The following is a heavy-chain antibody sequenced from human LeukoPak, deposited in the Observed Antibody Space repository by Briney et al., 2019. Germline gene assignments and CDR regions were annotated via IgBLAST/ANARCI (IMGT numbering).Heavy chain of an antibody. CDR2: INPSGGTT. D-gene: IGHD6-19*01. Sequence: GASVKVSCKASGYTFTRNYMHWGRQAPGQGLEWMGVINPSGGTTRYAQKFQGRVTMTRDMCTSTVYMELSSLRSEGTGVYYCARDVGSIAVAERGLVYWGRGTLVTVSS. V-gene: IGHV1-46*01. J-gene: IGHJ4*02. CDR1: GYTFTRNY. CDR3: ARDVGSIAVAERGLVY.